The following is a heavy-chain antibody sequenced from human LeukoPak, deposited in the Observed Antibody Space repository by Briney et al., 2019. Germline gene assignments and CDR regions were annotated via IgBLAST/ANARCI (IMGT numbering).Heavy chain of an antibody. Sequence: PSETLSLTCTVSGGSISSYYWSWIRQPPGKGLEWIGYIYYSGSTNYNPSLKSRVTISVDTSKNQFSLKLSSVTAADTAVYYCAVGLGLLTRYYFDYWGQGTLVTVSS. V-gene: IGHV4-59*08. D-gene: IGHD2-21*02. CDR1: GGSISSYY. CDR3: AVGLGLLTRYYFDY. J-gene: IGHJ4*02. CDR2: IYYSGST.